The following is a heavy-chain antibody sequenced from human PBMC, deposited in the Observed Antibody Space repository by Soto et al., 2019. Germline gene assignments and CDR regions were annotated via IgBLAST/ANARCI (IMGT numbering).Heavy chain of an antibody. D-gene: IGHD2-15*01. CDR1: GFTFSSYS. CDR3: ARESTVVVHYYYYGMDV. Sequence: GSLRLSCAASGFTFSSYSMNWVRRAPGKGLEWVSSISSSSSYIYYADSVKGRFTISRDNAKNSLYLQMNSLRAEDTAVYYCARESTVVVHYYYYGMDVWGQGTTVTVSS. V-gene: IGHV3-21*01. CDR2: ISSSSSYI. J-gene: IGHJ6*02.